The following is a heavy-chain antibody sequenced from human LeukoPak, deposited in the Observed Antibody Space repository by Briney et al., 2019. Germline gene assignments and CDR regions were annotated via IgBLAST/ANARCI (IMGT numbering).Heavy chain of an antibody. V-gene: IGHV3-30*18. J-gene: IGHJ6*02. CDR1: GFTFSSYG. Sequence: GGSLRLSCAASGFTFSSYGMHWVRQAPGKGLEWVAVISYDGSNKYYADSVKGRFTISRDNSKNTLYLQMNSLRAEDTAVYYCAKDAAPYVYYYYYGMDAWGQGTTVTVSS. D-gene: IGHD3-16*01. CDR2: ISYDGSNK. CDR3: AKDAAPYVYYYYYGMDA.